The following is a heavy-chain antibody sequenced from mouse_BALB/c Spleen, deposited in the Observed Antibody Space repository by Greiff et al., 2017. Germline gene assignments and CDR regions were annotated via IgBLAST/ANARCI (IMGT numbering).Heavy chain of an antibody. J-gene: IGHJ3*01. Sequence: EVKVVESGGGLVKPGGSLKLSCAASGFAFSSYDMSWVRQTPEKRLEWVAYISSGGGSTYYPDTVKGRFTISRDNAKNTLYLQMSSLKSEDTAMYYCASGGNYQAWFAYWGQGTLVTVSA. D-gene: IGHD2-1*01. CDR3: ASGGNYQAWFAY. CDR1: GFAFSSYD. V-gene: IGHV5-12-1*01. CDR2: ISSGGGST.